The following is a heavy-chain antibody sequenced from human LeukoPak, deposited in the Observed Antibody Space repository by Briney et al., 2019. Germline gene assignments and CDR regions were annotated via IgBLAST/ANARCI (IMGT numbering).Heavy chain of an antibody. CDR3: AKIFDNDYVWGSYRYTDY. V-gene: IGHV3-23*01. CDR1: GFTFSSYA. Sequence: GGSLRLSCAASGFTFSSYAMSWVRQAPGKGLEWVSAISGSGGSTYYEDSVKGRFTISRDNSKNTLYLQMNSLRAEDTAVYYCAKIFDNDYVWGSYRYTDYWGQGTLVTVSS. CDR2: ISGSGGST. J-gene: IGHJ4*02. D-gene: IGHD3-16*02.